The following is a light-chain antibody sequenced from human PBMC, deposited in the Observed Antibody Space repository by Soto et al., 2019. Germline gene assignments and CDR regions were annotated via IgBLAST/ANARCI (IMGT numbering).Light chain of an antibody. Sequence: QSALTQPASVSGSPGQSITISCTGTSSDVGGYNYVSWYQHHPGKAPKLMIYDVSNRPSGISNRFSGSKSGNTASLTISGLQPEDEGDYYCRSYTTSNTRQIVFGTGTKLTVL. CDR1: SSDVGGYNY. J-gene: IGLJ1*01. CDR3: RSYTTSNTRQIV. V-gene: IGLV2-14*03. CDR2: DVS.